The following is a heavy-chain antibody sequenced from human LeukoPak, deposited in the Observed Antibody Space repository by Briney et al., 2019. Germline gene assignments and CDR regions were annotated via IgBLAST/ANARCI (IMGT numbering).Heavy chain of an antibody. CDR3: ARGDSSGYDAFDI. D-gene: IGHD3-22*01. Sequence: GGSLRLSCAASGFTFDDYGMSWVRHAPGKGLEWVSGINWNGGSTRYADSVKGRFTISRDNAKSSLYLQMNSLRAEDTALYYCARGDSSGYDAFDIWGQGTMVTVSS. CDR2: INWNGGST. J-gene: IGHJ3*02. V-gene: IGHV3-20*04. CDR1: GFTFDDYG.